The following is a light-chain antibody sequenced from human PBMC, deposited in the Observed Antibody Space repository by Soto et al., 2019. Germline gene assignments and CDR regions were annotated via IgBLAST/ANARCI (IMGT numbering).Light chain of an antibody. CDR2: AAS. J-gene: IGKJ4*01. Sequence: VLTQSTGTLSLSPGERATLSCRASQRISSNYLGWYQQKPGQAPRLLIYAASNRATGIPARFSGSGSGTDFTLTISSLEPEDFAVYYCQHRSNWLAFGGGTKVDI. CDR3: QHRSNWLA. V-gene: IGKV3D-20*02. CDR1: QRISSNY.